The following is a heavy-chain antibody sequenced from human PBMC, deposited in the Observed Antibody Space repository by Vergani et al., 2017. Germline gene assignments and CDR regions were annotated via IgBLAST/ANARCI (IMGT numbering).Heavy chain of an antibody. CDR1: GFTFSNYG. J-gene: IGHJ1*01. CDR2: ISNDGTQK. CDR3: STKSCGTPGCQIEYFRE. D-gene: IGHD2-15*01. V-gene: IGHV3-30*03. Sequence: QVQLVESGGGVVQPGRSLRLSCVVSGFTFSNYGMHWVRQAPGKGLEWVAVISNDGTQKYYADSVKGRFTISRDNSKSTLYLQMISLINEDTAVYYCSTKSCGTPGCQIEYFREWGQGTLVTVSS.